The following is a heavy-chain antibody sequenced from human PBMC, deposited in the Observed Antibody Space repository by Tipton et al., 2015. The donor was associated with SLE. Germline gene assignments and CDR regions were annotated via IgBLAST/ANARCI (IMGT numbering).Heavy chain of an antibody. Sequence: TLSLTCAVYGGSFSGYYWSWIRQPPGKGLEWIGEINHSGSTNYNPSLKSRVTISVDTSKNQFSLKLSSVTAADTAVYYCASAGTFPYYYYYYMDVWGKGTTVTVSS. CDR3: ASAGTFPYYYYYYMDV. J-gene: IGHJ6*03. D-gene: IGHD1-1*01. CDR1: GGSFSGYY. CDR2: INHSGST. V-gene: IGHV4-34*01.